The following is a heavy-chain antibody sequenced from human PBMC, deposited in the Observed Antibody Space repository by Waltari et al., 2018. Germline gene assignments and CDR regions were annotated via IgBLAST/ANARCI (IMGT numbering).Heavy chain of an antibody. V-gene: IGHV3-23*01. CDR3: ATPFYNWDDPLHS. Sequence: EVQLLEAGGDLVQPGGSLRLSCAASGITCSNYAINWVRLAPGTGLEWVSAITVGDDTYYADSVKGRFTISRDTSKDTVHLQMSGLRAEDTALYYCATPFYNWDDPLHSWGQGTLVTVSS. CDR1: GITCSNYA. D-gene: IGHD1-20*01. CDR2: ITVGDDT. J-gene: IGHJ4*02.